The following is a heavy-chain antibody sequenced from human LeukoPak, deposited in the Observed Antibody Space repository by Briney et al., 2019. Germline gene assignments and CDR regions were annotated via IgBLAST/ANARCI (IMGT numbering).Heavy chain of an antibody. CDR2: NSNGGGGT. V-gene: IGHV3-23*01. D-gene: IGHD3-22*01. CDR3: GKDGSGYFADL. Sequence: GGSLRLSCAASGFIFNNYGLVWARQAPGKGLQWRSANSNGGGGTTYADYVKGRFSISRDNSKNTLFLQMNSLRAEDTALYYCGKDGSGYFADLWRQGTLVTVSS. CDR1: GFIFNNYG. J-gene: IGHJ5*02.